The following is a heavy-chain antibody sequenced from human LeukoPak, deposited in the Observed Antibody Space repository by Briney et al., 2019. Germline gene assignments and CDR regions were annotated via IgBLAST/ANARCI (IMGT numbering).Heavy chain of an antibody. CDR2: ISSSSSYI. J-gene: IGHJ4*02. CDR1: GFTFSSYS. V-gene: IGHV3-21*01. D-gene: IGHD3-10*01. Sequence: GGSLRLSCAASGFTFSSYSMNWVRQAPGKGLEWVSFISSSSSYIYYADSVKGRFTISRDNAKNSLYLQMNSLRAEDTAVYYCAREDASGSYWVYWGQGTLVTVSS. CDR3: AREDASGSYWVY.